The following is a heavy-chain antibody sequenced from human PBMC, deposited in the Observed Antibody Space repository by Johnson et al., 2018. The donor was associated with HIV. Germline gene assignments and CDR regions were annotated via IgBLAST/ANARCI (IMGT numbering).Heavy chain of an antibody. V-gene: IGHV3-20*04. CDR3: ARGVIGEGATGGAFDI. J-gene: IGHJ3*02. CDR1: GFIFDDYG. CDR2: LNWKGDKT. D-gene: IGHD3-16*02. Sequence: VQLVESGGGLVKPGGSLRLSCAASGFIFDDYGMSWVRQAPGKGLEWVAGLNWKGDKTGYADSVKGRFTISRDNAKNSLDLQLNSLRAEDTALYYCARGVIGEGATGGAFDIWGQGTMVTVSS.